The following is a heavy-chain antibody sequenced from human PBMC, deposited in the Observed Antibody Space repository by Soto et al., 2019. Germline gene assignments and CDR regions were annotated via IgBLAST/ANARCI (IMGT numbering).Heavy chain of an antibody. J-gene: IGHJ4*02. Sequence: QVQLVEFGGGVVQPGRSLTLSCAASGFTFSSYAMVWVRQAPGKGPEWVAVIWHDGSNKYYADSVKGRFTISGDNSKDTLYLQMNSLRAEDTAVYYCARDLRYPSKLDYWGQGTLVTVSS. D-gene: IGHD1-20*01. CDR1: GFTFSSYA. V-gene: IGHV3-33*01. CDR2: IWHDGSNK. CDR3: ARDLRYPSKLDY.